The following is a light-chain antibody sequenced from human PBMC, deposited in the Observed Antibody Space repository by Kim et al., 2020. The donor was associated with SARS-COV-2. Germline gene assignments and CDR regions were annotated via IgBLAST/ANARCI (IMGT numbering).Light chain of an antibody. V-gene: IGLV1-44*01. CDR1: TSNIGSNT. CDR3: AAWDDSLNGVV. J-gene: IGLJ2*01. Sequence: ELTQPPSASGTPGQTVTISCSVSTSNIGSNTVNWYRHLPGTAPKLLIYTSDQRPSGVPDRFSGSKSGTSATLAISGLQSEDEADYYCAAWDDSLNGVVSGGGTQLTVL. CDR2: TSD.